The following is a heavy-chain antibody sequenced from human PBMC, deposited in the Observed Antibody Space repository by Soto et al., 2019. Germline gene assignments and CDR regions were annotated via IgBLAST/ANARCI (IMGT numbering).Heavy chain of an antibody. CDR2: ISSSSTTI. Sequence: PGGSLRLSCVVTGFTFSSYSMNWVRQAPGKGLEWVSHISSSSTTIYYADSVKGRFTVSRHNSKNTVDLQMNSLRAEDTAVYYCARGSSGYGYDAFDMWGQGTVVTVSS. V-gene: IGHV3-48*01. CDR1: GFTFSSYS. J-gene: IGHJ3*02. D-gene: IGHD5-12*01. CDR3: ARGSSGYGYDAFDM.